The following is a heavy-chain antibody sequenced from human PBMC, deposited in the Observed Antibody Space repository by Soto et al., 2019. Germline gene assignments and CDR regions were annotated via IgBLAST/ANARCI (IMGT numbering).Heavy chain of an antibody. V-gene: IGHV3-23*01. CDR1: GFTFSNYG. J-gene: IGHJ6*01. D-gene: IGHD5-18*01. Sequence: GSLRRSCAASGFTFSNYGMTCVRQAPGKGLEGFSAVTGGGSSKYYEDSVKGRFTISRDNSKYTLYLKMNSLRAADKAMYYCARDGSYSYGSSYYYRVAVWAQGTTVTVSS. CDR2: VTGGGSSK. CDR3: ARDGSYSYGSSYYYRVAV.